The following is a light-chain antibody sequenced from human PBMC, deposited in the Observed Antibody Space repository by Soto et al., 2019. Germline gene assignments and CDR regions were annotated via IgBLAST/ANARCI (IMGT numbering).Light chain of an antibody. J-gene: IGKJ1*01. CDR1: QSVITY. Sequence: DIQMTQSPSSLSASVGERATLTCRASQSVITYLTWYQQKPGKAPSPLIYSSSTMPTGIPARFSGSGSGTEFTLTISSLQPEDFATYYCQQSFSSRWTFGQGTKVDIK. V-gene: IGKV1-39*01. CDR3: QQSFSSRWT. CDR2: SSS.